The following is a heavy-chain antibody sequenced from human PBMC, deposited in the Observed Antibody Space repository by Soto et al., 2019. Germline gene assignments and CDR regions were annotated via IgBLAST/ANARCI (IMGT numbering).Heavy chain of an antibody. CDR2: IYYTGST. Sequence: QVPLQESGPGLVKPSETLSLTCTVSGGSISSYNWSWIRQPPGKGLEWIGYIYYTGSTNYNPSLKSRVTITVDTSKNRFSLKLSSVTAADTAVYYCAREGVSSSWYNYYGMDVWGQGTTVTVSS. CDR3: AREGVSSSWYNYYGMDV. J-gene: IGHJ6*02. V-gene: IGHV4-59*01. CDR1: GGSISSYN. D-gene: IGHD6-13*01.